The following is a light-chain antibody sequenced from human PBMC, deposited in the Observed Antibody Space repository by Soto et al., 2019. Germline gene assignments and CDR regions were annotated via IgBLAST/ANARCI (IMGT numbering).Light chain of an antibody. CDR1: QNIERY. CDR3: QQFKDYVWT. J-gene: IGKJ1*01. CDR2: DAS. Sequence: DIQITQSPSTLSAPLAHTATITFRASQNIERYMAWYQQKPGRAPSLIIYDASTLERGVPSRFSGSGSGTEFTLIISNLQTDDFATYYCQQFKDYVWTFGKGTKVDIK. V-gene: IGKV1-5*01.